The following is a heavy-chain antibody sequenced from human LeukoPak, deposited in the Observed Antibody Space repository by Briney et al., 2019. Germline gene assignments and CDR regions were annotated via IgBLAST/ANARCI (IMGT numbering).Heavy chain of an antibody. J-gene: IGHJ4*02. CDR2: ISYDGSNK. CDR3: ASVPRWTRAPFDY. CDR1: GFTFSSYA. V-gene: IGHV3-30*04. Sequence: PGGSLRLSCAASGFTFSSYAMHWVRQAPGKGLEWVAVISYDGSNKYYAGSVKGRFTISRDNSKNTLYLQMNSLRAEDTAVYYCASVPRWTRAPFDYWGQGTLVTVSS. D-gene: IGHD4-23*01.